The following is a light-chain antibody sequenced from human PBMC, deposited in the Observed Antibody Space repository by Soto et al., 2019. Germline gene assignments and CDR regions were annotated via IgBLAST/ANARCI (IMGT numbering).Light chain of an antibody. J-gene: IGKJ2*01. V-gene: IGKV3-15*01. CDR3: QQYNNWPYT. Sequence: EIVMTQSPASLSVSPGGSATLSCRASQHVSSNFAWYRQKPGQAPTLLIYRASTRATGIPARFSGSGSGTEFTLTISSLQSEEFAVYYCQQYNNWPYTFGQGTKLEIK. CDR1: QHVSSN. CDR2: RAS.